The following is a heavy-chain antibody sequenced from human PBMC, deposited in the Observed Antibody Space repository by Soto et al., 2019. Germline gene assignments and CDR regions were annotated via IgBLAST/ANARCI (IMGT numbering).Heavy chain of an antibody. CDR1: GYTFSGYA. J-gene: IGHJ4*02. V-gene: IGHV1-3*01. CDR3: ARGYCSSPSCQYYFDF. Sequence: ASVKVSCKASGYTFSGYAIHWVRRAPGQRLEWMRWINGGNGDTKYSQKFQGRGTISRDTSASTAYMELTSLGSEDTALYHCARGYCSSPSCQYYFDFWGQGTLVTVSS. D-gene: IGHD2-2*01. CDR2: INGGNGDT.